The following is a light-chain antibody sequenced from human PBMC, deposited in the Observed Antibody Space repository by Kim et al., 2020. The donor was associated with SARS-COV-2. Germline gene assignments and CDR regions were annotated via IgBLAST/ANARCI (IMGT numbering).Light chain of an antibody. J-gene: IGKJ1*01. CDR2: DAT. CDR1: QTINNK. CDR3: RQSNDWPPLT. Sequence: SPGERAALSCRASQTINNKLVWYQHKPGQAPRLLIYDATTRATGVPARCIGSGSETDFTLTISSLLSEDVAVYYCRQSNDWPPLTFGQGTKVDIK. V-gene: IGKV3-15*01.